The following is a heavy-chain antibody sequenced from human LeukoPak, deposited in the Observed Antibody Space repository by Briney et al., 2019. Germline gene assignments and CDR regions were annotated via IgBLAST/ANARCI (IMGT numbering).Heavy chain of an antibody. CDR2: INPNSGGT. Sequence: ASVKVSCKASGGTFSSYAISWVRQAPGQGLEWMGRINPNSGGTNYAQKFQGRVTMTRDTSISTAYMELSRLRSDDTAVYYCASLPQQWLGWSYFDYWGQGTLVTVSS. J-gene: IGHJ4*02. CDR3: ASLPQQWLGWSYFDY. V-gene: IGHV1-2*06. CDR1: GGTFSSYA. D-gene: IGHD6-19*01.